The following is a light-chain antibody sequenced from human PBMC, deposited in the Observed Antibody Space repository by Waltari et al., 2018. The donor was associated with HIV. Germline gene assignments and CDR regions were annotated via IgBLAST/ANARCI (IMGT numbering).Light chain of an antibody. J-gene: IGKJ4*01. CDR1: QSLGSSD. CDR3: QQYGGSPLT. V-gene: IGKV3-20*01. Sequence: EIVLTQSPGTLSLSAGERATLPCRASQSLGSSDLAWYQQRPGQAPSLLIYATSTRATGIPDRFSGSGSGTDFTLTISRLEPEDFAFYYCQQYGGSPLTFGGGTKVEI. CDR2: ATS.